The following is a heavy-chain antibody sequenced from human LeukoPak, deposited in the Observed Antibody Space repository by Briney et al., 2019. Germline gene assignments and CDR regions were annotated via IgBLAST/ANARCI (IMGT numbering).Heavy chain of an antibody. V-gene: IGHV3-23*01. CDR1: GFTFSSYA. Sequence: PGGSLRLSCAASGFTFSSYAMSWVRQAPGKGLEWVSSITDSGGSTYSADSVKGRFTISRDNSKNTLYLQMNSLRAEDTAIFYCAKAFDFYAFDIWGQGTMVTASS. D-gene: IGHD3-10*01. J-gene: IGHJ3*02. CDR2: ITDSGGST. CDR3: AKAFDFYAFDI.